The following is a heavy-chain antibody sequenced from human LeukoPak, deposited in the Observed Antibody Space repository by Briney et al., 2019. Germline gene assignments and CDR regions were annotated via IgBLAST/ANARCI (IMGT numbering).Heavy chain of an antibody. CDR2: IDWDDDK. Sequence: SGPALVKPTQTPTLTCTFSGFSLSTSGMCVSWIRQPPGKALEWLALIDWDDDKYYSTSLKTRLTISKDTSKNQVVLTMTNMDPVDTATYYCARTPSYDILTGYFGPGYYYGMDVWGKGTTVTVSS. CDR1: GFSLSTSGMC. D-gene: IGHD3-9*01. CDR3: ARTPSYDILTGYFGPGYYYGMDV. V-gene: IGHV2-70*01. J-gene: IGHJ6*04.